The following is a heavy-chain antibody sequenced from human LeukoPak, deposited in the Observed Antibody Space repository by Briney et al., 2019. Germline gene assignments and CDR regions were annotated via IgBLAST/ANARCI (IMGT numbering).Heavy chain of an antibody. V-gene: IGHV1-46*01. Sequence: ASVKVSCKASGYTFTSYYMHWVRQAPGQGLEWMGIINPSGGSTSYAQKFQGRVTMTRDTSTSTVYMELSSLRSEDTAVYYCARDRIYYGSSGNFDGMDVWGQGTTVTVSS. CDR3: ARDRIYYGSSGNFDGMDV. J-gene: IGHJ6*02. CDR2: INPSGGST. D-gene: IGHD3-22*01. CDR1: GYTFTSYY.